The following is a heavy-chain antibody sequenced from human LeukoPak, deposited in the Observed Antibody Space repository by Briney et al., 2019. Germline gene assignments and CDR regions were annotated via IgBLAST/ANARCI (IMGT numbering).Heavy chain of an antibody. CDR2: IDSDGIT. CDR1: GFTFRRHL. J-gene: IGHJ4*02. CDR3: TRDMNYASDY. V-gene: IGHV3-74*01. Sequence: GGTLRLSCAASGFTFRRHLMHWVRQAPGKGLVWVSRIDSDGITNYADSVKGRFTITRDNARSTVYLQVNSMRGEDTAVYYCTRDMNYASDYWGQGTLVAVSS. D-gene: IGHD3-16*01.